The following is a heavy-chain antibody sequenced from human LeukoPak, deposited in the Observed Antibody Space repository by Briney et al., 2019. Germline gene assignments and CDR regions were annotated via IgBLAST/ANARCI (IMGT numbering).Heavy chain of an antibody. Sequence: GGSLRLSCAASGFTFSSYSMNWVRQAPGKGLEWVSYISSSSSTIYYADSVKGRFTISRDNAKNSLYLQMNSLRAEDTAVYYCARDSRYSSGWFFDYWGQGTLVTVSS. D-gene: IGHD6-19*01. CDR2: ISSSSSTI. V-gene: IGHV3-48*01. CDR3: ARDSRYSSGWFFDY. CDR1: GFTFSSYS. J-gene: IGHJ4*02.